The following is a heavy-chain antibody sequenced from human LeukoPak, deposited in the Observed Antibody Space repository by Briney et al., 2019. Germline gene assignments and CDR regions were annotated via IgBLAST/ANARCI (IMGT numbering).Heavy chain of an antibody. CDR3: ARGNQWLIY. J-gene: IGHJ4*02. D-gene: IGHD6-19*01. CDR2: ITWNGGST. Sequence: GGSLRLSCATSGFTVNDYGMSWVRQAPGKGLEWVSGITWNGGSTNYADSVKGRFTVSGDNAKNSLFLQMNSLRAEDTALYYCARGNQWLIYWGQGTLVTVSS. V-gene: IGHV3-20*04. CDR1: GFTVNDYG.